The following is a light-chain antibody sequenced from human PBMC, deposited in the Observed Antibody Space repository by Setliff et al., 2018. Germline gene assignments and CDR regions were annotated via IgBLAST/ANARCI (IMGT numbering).Light chain of an antibody. CDR3: NAYTSGTTYV. Sequence: QSALTQPASVSGSPGQSITISCSATSSDVGSYDLVSWYQQHPGKAPKLIIYAVSDRPSGVSNRFSGSKSGNTASLTISGLQTEDEADYYCNAYTSGTTYVFGTGTKVTVL. V-gene: IGLV2-14*03. CDR1: SSDVGSYDL. J-gene: IGLJ1*01. CDR2: AVS.